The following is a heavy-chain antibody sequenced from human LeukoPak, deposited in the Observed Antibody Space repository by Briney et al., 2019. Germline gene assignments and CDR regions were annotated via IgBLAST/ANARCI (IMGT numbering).Heavy chain of an antibody. V-gene: IGHV3-23*01. D-gene: IGHD1-1*01. CDR3: AKANWVSNADAVW. CDR1: GFSFTNYA. J-gene: IGHJ4*02. CDR2: IRGSGET. Sequence: PGGSLRLSCVASGFSFTNYAMSWVRQAPARGPEWVSSIRGSGETFYADSVKGRSTLSRDDSRNTVYLQLNNLRVEDTAIYYCAKANWVSNADAVWRGQGTRVTVSS.